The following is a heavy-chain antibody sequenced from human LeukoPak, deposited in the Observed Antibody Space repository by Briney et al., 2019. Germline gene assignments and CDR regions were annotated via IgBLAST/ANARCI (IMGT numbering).Heavy chain of an antibody. CDR1: GFTFSNSA. CDR3: AKGVVVAVNWFDP. D-gene: IGHD2-15*01. CDR2: LSGSGITT. J-gene: IGHJ5*02. V-gene: IGHV3-23*01. Sequence: PGGSLRLSCAASGFTFSNSAMSWVRQAPGKGLEWVSTLSGSGITTYYADSVKGRFTISRDNSKNTLYLQMNSLRAEDTAVYYCAKGVVVAVNWFDPWGQGTLVTVSS.